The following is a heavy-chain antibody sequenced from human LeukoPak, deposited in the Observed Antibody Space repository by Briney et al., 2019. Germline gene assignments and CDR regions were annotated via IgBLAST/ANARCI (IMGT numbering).Heavy chain of an antibody. J-gene: IGHJ6*04. Sequence: GGSLRLSCAASGFTFDVYGMSWVRHAPGKGLEWVSGINWNGGSTGYADSVKGRFTISRDNAKNSLYLQMNSLRAEDTALYYCARSLGIRITMIVVVLDVWGKGTTVTVSS. CDR3: ARSLGIRITMIVVVLDV. D-gene: IGHD3-22*01. CDR2: INWNGGST. V-gene: IGHV3-20*04. CDR1: GFTFDVYG.